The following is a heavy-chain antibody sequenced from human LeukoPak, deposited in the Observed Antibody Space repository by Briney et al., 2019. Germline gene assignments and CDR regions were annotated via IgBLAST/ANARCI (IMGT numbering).Heavy chain of an antibody. CDR2: ISAYNGNT. CDR1: GYTFTSYG. Sequence: ASVKVSCKASGYTFTSYGISWVRQAPGQGLEWMGWISAYNGNTNYAQKLQGRVTMTTDTSTSTAYMELRSLRSDDTAVYYCAREYYDFWSGYYGYNWFDPWGQGTLVTVSS. V-gene: IGHV1-18*01. CDR3: AREYYDFWSGYYGYNWFDP. J-gene: IGHJ5*02. D-gene: IGHD3-3*01.